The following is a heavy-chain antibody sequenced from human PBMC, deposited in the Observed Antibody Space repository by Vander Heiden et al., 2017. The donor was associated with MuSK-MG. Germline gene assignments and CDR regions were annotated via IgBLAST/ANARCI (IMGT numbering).Heavy chain of an antibody. D-gene: IGHD6-13*01. CDR1: GYTFINYG. Sequence: QVQLVQSGVEVKKPGASVKVSCKASGYTFINYGISWVRQAPGQGLEWMGWISAYNGNTNYAQKLQGRVTMTTDTSTSTAYMELRSLRSDDTAVYYCARDPTRGDSSSEMREAFDIWGHGTMVTVSS. J-gene: IGHJ3*02. CDR2: ISAYNGNT. CDR3: ARDPTRGDSSSEMREAFDI. V-gene: IGHV1-18*01.